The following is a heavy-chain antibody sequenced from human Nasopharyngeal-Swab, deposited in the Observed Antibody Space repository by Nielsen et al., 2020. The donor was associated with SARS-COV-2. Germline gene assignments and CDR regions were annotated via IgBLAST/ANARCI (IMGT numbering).Heavy chain of an antibody. CDR3: ARIRDGFADY. Sequence: WIRQPPGKALEWLALIGWDDDKYYSTSLKTRLTISKDTSKNQVVLTMTNMDPVDTATYYCARIRDGFADYWGQGTLVTVSS. V-gene: IGHV2-70*01. CDR2: IGWDDDK. D-gene: IGHD5-24*01. J-gene: IGHJ4*02.